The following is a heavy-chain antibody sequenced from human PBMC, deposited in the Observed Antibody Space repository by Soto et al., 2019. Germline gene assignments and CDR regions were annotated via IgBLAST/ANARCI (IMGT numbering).Heavy chain of an antibody. CDR1: GFTFSNAW. V-gene: IGHV3-15*07. D-gene: IGHD4-4*01. CDR2: IKSKTDGGTT. CDR3: KSGPTYSSYYYYGIDV. Sequence: GGSLRLSCAASGFTFSNAWMNWVRQAPGKGLEWVGRIKSKTDGGTTDYAAHVTGRFSISREDSKNTIYLQMNSLQTEDTAVYYCKSGPTYSSYYYYGIDVWGQGTTVTVSS. J-gene: IGHJ6*02.